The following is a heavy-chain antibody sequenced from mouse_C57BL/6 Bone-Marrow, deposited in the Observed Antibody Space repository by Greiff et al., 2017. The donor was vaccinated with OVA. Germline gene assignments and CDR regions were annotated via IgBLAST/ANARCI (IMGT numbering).Heavy chain of an antibody. J-gene: IGHJ2*01. CDR3: ARRGDGSSFNYFDY. Sequence: VQLQQPGAELVMPGASVKLSCKASGYTFTSYWMHWVKQRPGQGLEWIGELDPSDSYTNYNQKFKGKSTLTVDKSSCTAYMQLSSLTAEDSAVYYCARRGDGSSFNYFDYWGQGTTLTVSS. CDR2: LDPSDSYT. V-gene: IGHV1-69*01. CDR1: GYTFTSYW. D-gene: IGHD1-1*01.